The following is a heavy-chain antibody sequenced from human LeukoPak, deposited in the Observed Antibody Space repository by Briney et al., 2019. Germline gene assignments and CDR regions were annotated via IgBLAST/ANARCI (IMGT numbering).Heavy chain of an antibody. CDR1: GFTFSSYA. CDR2: ISYDGSNK. V-gene: IGHV3-30-3*01. Sequence: GGSLRLSCAASGFTFSSYAMHWVRQAPGKGLEWVAVISYDGSNKYYADSVKGRFTISRDNAKNSLFLQMKSLRAEDTAVYYCARESYGNWFDPWGQGTLVTVSS. CDR3: ARESYGNWFDP. J-gene: IGHJ5*02. D-gene: IGHD3-10*01.